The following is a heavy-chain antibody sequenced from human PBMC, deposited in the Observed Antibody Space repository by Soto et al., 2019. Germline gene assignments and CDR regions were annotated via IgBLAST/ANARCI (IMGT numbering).Heavy chain of an antibody. D-gene: IGHD6-19*01. J-gene: IGHJ4*02. CDR3: ARVRVNIAVAGTLDY. V-gene: IGHV4-30-4*01. CDR1: GGSISSGDYY. CDR2: IYYSGST. Sequence: SETLSLTCTVSGGSISSGDYYWSWIRQPPGKGLEWIGYIYYSGSTYYNPSLKSRVTISVDTSKNQFSLKLSSVTAADTAVYYCARVRVNIAVAGTLDYWGQGTLVTVSS.